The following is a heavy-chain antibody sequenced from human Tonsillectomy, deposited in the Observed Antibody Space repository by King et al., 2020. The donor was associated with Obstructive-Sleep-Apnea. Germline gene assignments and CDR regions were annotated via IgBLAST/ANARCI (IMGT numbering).Heavy chain of an antibody. D-gene: IGHD3-16*01. J-gene: IGHJ6*02. CDR3: AKSLPGGLVPHYYYGLDV. CDR1: QFTFSTFD. V-gene: IGHV3-23*04. CDR2: ISGSGLST. Sequence: VQLVESGGGWIQPEGSLRLSCVASQFTFSTFDMNWVRQAPGKGLEWVSVISGSGLSTYYADSVKGRFTISRDNSKNTLFLQMNSLRPEDTAVYYRAKSLPGGLVPHYYYGLDVWGQGTTVTVSS.